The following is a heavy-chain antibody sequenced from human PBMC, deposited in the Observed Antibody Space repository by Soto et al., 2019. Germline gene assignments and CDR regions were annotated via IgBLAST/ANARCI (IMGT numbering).Heavy chain of an antibody. CDR1: GGSIRSNNW. J-gene: IGHJ4*02. D-gene: IGHD4-17*01. CDR3: ARTTTKHYFDY. V-gene: IGHV4-4*02. Sequence: SSETLSLPCAVSGGSIRSNNWWSWVRQPPGKGLEWIGEIFHSGSTNYNPSLKTRVTISVDKSKNQFSLKLSSVTAADTAVHYCARTTTKHYFDYWGQGTLVTVSS. CDR2: IFHSGST.